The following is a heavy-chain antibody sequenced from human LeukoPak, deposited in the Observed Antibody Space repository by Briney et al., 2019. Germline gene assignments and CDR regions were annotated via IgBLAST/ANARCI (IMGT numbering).Heavy chain of an antibody. D-gene: IGHD3-16*02. J-gene: IGHJ4*02. CDR2: ISAYNGNT. V-gene: IGHV1-18*01. CDR3: ARDALRLGELSLSFDY. Sequence: GASVKVSCKASGYTFTSYGISWVRQASGQGLEGMGWISAYNGNTNYAQKLQGRVTMTRDMSTSTVYMELSSLTSEDTAVYYCARDALRLGELSLSFDYWGQGTLVTVSS. CDR1: GYTFTSYG.